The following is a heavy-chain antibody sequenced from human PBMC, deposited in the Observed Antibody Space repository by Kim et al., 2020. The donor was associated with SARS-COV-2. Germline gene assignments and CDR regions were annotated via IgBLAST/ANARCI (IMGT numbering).Heavy chain of an antibody. CDR1: GGSISSCGYY. D-gene: IGHD3-9*01. V-gene: IGHV4-31*03. CDR2: IYYSSST. J-gene: IGHJ2*01. CDR3: ARVRAPTLRYFDLTQYWYCHL. Sequence: SETLSLTCTVSGGSISSCGYYWSRHRPHTGQGLEWIVNIYYSSSTYYNPSLKSRVTISVDTSKNQFSLKLSSVTAADTAVYYGARVRAPTLRYFDLTQYWYCHLWGRGTLVPVST.